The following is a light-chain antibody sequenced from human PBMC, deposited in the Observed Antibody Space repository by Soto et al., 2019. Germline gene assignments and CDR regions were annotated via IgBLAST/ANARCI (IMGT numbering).Light chain of an antibody. CDR1: QSVSNSY. J-gene: IGKJ2*01. CDR3: QQYGNSPWT. CDR2: DAS. Sequence: EIVSTQFPATLSLSPGERATLSCEASQSVSNSYLAWYQQKPGLAPRLLIYDASSAASGIPDRFSGSGSGTDFTLTISRLEPEDFAVYFCQQYGNSPWTFGQGTRLEIK. V-gene: IGKV3D-20*01.